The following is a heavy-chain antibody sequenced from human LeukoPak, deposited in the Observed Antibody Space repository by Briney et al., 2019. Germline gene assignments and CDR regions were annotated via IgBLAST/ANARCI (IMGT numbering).Heavy chain of an antibody. CDR2: INPNSGGT. CDR1: GYTFTGYY. CDR3: AREGRLTPWGMQWLYSAFDI. J-gene: IGHJ3*02. D-gene: IGHD3-22*01. V-gene: IGHV1-2*02. Sequence: GASVKVSCKASGYTFTGYYMHWVRQAPGQGLEWMGWINPNSGGTNYAQKFQGRVTMTRDTSISTAYMELSSLRSEDTAVYYCAREGRLTPWGMQWLYSAFDIWGQGTMVTVSS.